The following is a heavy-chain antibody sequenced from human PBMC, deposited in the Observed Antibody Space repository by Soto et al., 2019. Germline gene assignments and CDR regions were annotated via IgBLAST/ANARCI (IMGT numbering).Heavy chain of an antibody. CDR2: IWYDGSNK. J-gene: IGHJ6*02. CDR1: GFTFSSYG. Sequence: QVQLVESGGGVVQPGRSLRLSCAASGFTFSSYGMHWVRQAPGKGLEWVAVIWYDGSNKYYADSVKGRFTISRDNSKNTLYLQMNSLRAEDTAVYYCARVGHAATWGMDVWGQGTTVTVSS. V-gene: IGHV3-33*01. CDR3: ARVGHAATWGMDV. D-gene: IGHD2-15*01.